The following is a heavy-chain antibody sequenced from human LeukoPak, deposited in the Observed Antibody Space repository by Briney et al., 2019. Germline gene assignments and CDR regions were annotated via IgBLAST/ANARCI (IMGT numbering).Heavy chain of an antibody. CDR2: INNSGNII. D-gene: IGHD2-21*01. J-gene: IGHJ6*03. CDR3: ARGYFYYMDV. Sequence: GGSLRLSCAASGFTFSSFSMHWVRQAPGTGLECVAYINNSGNIIYYADSVKGRFAISRDNAKNSVYLQMNSLRDGDTAVYYCARGYFYYMDVWGKGTTVTVSS. V-gene: IGHV3-48*02. CDR1: GFTFSSFS.